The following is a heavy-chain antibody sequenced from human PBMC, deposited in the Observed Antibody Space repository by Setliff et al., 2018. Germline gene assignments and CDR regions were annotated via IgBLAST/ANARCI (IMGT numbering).Heavy chain of an antibody. J-gene: IGHJ3*02. V-gene: IGHV3-20*04. D-gene: IGHD6-13*01. CDR1: GFTFDDYG. CDR3: ASAGHSGSWFPFDAFHI. CDR2: FNWNGGST. Sequence: GGSLRLSCAASGFTFDDYGMGWVRQAPGKGLEWVSGFNWNGGSTGYADSVKGRFTLSRDNAKNSVYLQMNSLRAEDTAVYYCASAGHSGSWFPFDAFHIWGQGTMVTVSS.